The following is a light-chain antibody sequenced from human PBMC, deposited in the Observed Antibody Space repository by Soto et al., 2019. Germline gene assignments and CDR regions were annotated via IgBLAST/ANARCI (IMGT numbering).Light chain of an antibody. Sequence: EIVMTQSPATLSVSPGERATLSCRASQSVSSNVAWYQQKPGQAPRLLIYGASTRATGIPARFSGSGSGTEFTLTISSLQSEDFAVYYCQQYNNWPPVPFGQGTKVAIK. CDR2: GAS. V-gene: IGKV3-15*01. CDR3: QQYNNWPPVP. J-gene: IGKJ1*01. CDR1: QSVSSN.